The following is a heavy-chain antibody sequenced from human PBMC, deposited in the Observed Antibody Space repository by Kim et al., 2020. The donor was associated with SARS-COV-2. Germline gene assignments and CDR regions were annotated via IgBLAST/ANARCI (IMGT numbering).Heavy chain of an antibody. J-gene: IGHJ5*02. V-gene: IGHV1-2*06. CDR3: AKKGDDTVDIGFER. D-gene: IGHD4-17*01. CDR2: INPNTGGT. Sequence: ASVKVSCKASGYTFTGYYIQWGRQAPGQGLEWMGRINPNTGGTNYAQKVRIRVTMTWDTFMSTAYMELSSLRSDDTAVYYCAKKGDDTVDIGFERWVKGT. CDR1: GYTFTGYY.